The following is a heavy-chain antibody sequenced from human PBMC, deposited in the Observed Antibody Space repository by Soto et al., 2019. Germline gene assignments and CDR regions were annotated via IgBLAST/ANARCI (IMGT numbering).Heavy chain of an antibody. V-gene: IGHV3-21*01. CDR2: ISSSSSYI. Sequence: GGSLRLSCAASGFTFSSYSMNWVRQAPGKGLEWVSSISSSSSYIYYADSVKGRFTISRDNAKNSLYLQMNSLRAEDTAVYYCARAPVVLNWFDPWGPGTLVTLSS. CDR3: ARAPVVLNWFDP. D-gene: IGHD2-2*01. J-gene: IGHJ5*02. CDR1: GFTFSSYS.